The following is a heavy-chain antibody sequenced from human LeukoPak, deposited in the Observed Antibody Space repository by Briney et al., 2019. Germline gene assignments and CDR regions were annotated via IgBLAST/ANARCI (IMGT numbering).Heavy chain of an antibody. CDR3: ARGEVYCSSTSCYPNYFDY. J-gene: IGHJ4*02. V-gene: IGHV4-4*07. CDR1: GGSISSYY. Sequence: SETLSLTCTVSGGSISSYYWSWIRQPAGKGLEWIGRIYTSGSTNYNPSLKSRVTMSVDTSKNQFSLKLSSVTAADTAVYYCARGEVYCSSTSCYPNYFDYWGQGTLVTVSS. CDR2: IYTSGST. D-gene: IGHD2-2*01.